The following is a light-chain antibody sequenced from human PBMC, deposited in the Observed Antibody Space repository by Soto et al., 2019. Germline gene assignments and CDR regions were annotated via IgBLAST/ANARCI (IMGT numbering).Light chain of an antibody. Sequence: EIVLTQSPGTLSLSPGERATLSCRASQSVSSNYLAWYQKSPGQPPSLLIYGASNRANGVPDMFSGSGSGTDFTLTISRLEPEDFSVYYCQQYGTSPYTFGQGTKLEIK. J-gene: IGKJ2*01. CDR3: QQYGTSPYT. CDR1: QSVSSNY. CDR2: GAS. V-gene: IGKV3-20*01.